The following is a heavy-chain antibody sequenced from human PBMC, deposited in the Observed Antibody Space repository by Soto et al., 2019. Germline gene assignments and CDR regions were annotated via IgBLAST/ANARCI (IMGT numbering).Heavy chain of an antibody. CDR2: ISSSSSYI. V-gene: IGHV3-21*01. Sequence: EVQLVKSGGGLVKPGGSLRLSCAASGFTFSSYSMNWVRQAPGKGLEWVSSISSSSSYIYYADSVKGRFTISKDNAKNSLYLQMNSLRAEDTAVYYCARGLHCSGGSCVFDYWGQGTLVTVSS. CDR1: GFTFSSYS. D-gene: IGHD2-15*01. CDR3: ARGLHCSGGSCVFDY. J-gene: IGHJ4*02.